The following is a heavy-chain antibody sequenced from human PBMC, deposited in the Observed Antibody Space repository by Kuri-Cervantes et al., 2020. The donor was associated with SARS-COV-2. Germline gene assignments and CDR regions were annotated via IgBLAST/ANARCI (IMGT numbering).Heavy chain of an antibody. CDR3: ARSRAMIVAQADAFDI. Sequence: GSLRLSCTVSGGSISSYYWSWIRQPPGKGLEWIGSIYYSGSTYYNPSLKSRVTISVDTSKNQFSLKLSSVTAADTAVYYCARSRAMIVAQADAFDIWGQGTMVTVSS. J-gene: IGHJ3*02. CDR2: IYYSGST. V-gene: IGHV4-39*01. D-gene: IGHD3-22*01. CDR1: GGSISSYY.